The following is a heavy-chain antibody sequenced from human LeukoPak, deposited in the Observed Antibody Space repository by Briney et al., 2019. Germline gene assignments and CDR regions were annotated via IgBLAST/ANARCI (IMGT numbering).Heavy chain of an antibody. CDR1: GFTFSNFG. CDR3: AKVEMSTSPGGIDS. V-gene: IGHV3-30*02. D-gene: IGHD5-24*01. J-gene: IGHJ4*02. Sequence: QAGGSLRLSCAASGFTFSNFGMHWVRQAPGKGLEWVTFIRFDGTNKYYADSVKGRFTISRDNSKNTLYLQMNSLRVEDTAMYYCAKVEMSTSPGGIDSWGQGTLVTVSS. CDR2: IRFDGTNK.